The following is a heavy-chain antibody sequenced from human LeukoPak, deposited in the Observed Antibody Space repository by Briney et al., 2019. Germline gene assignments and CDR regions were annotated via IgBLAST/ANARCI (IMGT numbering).Heavy chain of an antibody. D-gene: IGHD4-17*01. CDR1: GFTFDDYG. CDR3: AKDIYDGDYKRGWFDP. V-gene: IGHV3-20*04. CDR2: INWNGGST. Sequence: GGSLRLSCAASGFTFDDYGMSWVRQAPGKGLEWVSGINWNGGSTGYADSVKGRFTISRDNAKNSLYLQMNSLRAEDTALYYCAKDIYDGDYKRGWFDPWGQGTLVTVSS. J-gene: IGHJ5*02.